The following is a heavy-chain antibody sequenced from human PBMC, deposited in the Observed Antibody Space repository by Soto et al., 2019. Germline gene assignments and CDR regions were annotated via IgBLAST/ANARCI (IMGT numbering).Heavy chain of an antibody. CDR2: IYYSGST. CDR3: ARYGDYVFDWFDP. J-gene: IGHJ5*02. CDR1: WGSISSSY. D-gene: IGHD4-17*01. V-gene: IGHV4-59*01. Sequence: SETLSLAYRVSWGSISSSYWSWIRQPPGKGLEWIGYIYYSGSTNYNPSLKSRVTIAVDTSKNQFSLKLSSVTAADTAVYYCARYGDYVFDWFDPWGQGTLVTVSS.